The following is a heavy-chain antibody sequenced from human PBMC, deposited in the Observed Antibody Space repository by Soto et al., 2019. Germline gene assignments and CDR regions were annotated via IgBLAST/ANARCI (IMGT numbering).Heavy chain of an antibody. V-gene: IGHV4-39*01. CDR1: GGSISSSSYY. J-gene: IGHJ5*02. D-gene: IGHD5-12*01. CDR2: IYYSGST. Sequence: SETLSLTCTVSGGSISSSSYYWGWIRQPPGKGLEWIGSIYYSGSTYYNPSLKSRVTISVDTSKNQFSLKLSSVTAADTAVYYCAKPGMATNWFDPWGQGTLVTVSS. CDR3: AKPGMATNWFDP.